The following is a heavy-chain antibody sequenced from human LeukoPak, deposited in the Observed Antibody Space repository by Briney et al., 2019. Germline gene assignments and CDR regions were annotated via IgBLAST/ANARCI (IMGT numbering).Heavy chain of an antibody. D-gene: IGHD3-22*01. Sequence: GGSLRLSCAASGFTFSSYAMRWVRRAPGKGLEWVSAISGSGGSTYYADSVKGRFTISRDNSKNTLYLQMNSLRAEDTAVYYCAKVPYYYDSSGYYSHFDYWGQGTLVTVSS. CDR2: ISGSGGST. CDR3: AKVPYYYDSSGYYSHFDY. J-gene: IGHJ4*02. CDR1: GFTFSSYA. V-gene: IGHV3-23*01.